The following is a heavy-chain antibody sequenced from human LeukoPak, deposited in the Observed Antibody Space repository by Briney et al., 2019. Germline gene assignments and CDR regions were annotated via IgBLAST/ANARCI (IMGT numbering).Heavy chain of an antibody. V-gene: IGHV3-49*03. CDR2: LRCRAYGDTR. CDR3: SRGYRSGTMNPFFDY. J-gene: IGHJ4*02. D-gene: IGHD1-7*01. CDR1: VFNPYDYT. Sequence: PGGSLRLYCTASVFNPYDYTMSWLPQAPGEGRVGGTFLRCRAYGDTREYDASVKGRVTISRDDYRSIAYLQMNGLKTEDTALYYCSRGYRSGTMNPFFDYWGQGTLVTVSS.